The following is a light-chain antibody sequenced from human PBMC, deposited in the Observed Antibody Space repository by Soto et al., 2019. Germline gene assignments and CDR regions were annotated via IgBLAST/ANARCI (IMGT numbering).Light chain of an antibody. CDR2: GAS. V-gene: IGKV3-20*01. CDR1: QSVTSNY. CDR3: QQYGSSPRT. Sequence: EIVLTQSPGTLSLSPGERATLSCRASQSVTSNYLAWYQHKPGQAPRLLIYGASSRATGMPDRFSGSGAGNDYALTISRLEPEDFAVYYCQQYGSSPRTFGQGTKLEIK. J-gene: IGKJ2*01.